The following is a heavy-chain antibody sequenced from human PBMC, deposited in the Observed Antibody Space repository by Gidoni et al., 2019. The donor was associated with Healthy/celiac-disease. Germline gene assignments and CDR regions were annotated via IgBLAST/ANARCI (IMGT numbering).Heavy chain of an antibody. V-gene: IGHV3-30*04. CDR2: ISYDGSNK. CDR3: ASFEGGSYFSDY. Sequence: QVQLVESGGGVVQPGRSLRLSCAASGFTFSSYAMHWVRQAPGKGLEWVAVISYDGSNKYYADSVKGRFTISRDNSKNTLYLQMNSLRAEDTAVYYCASFEGGSYFSDYWGQGTLVTVSS. D-gene: IGHD1-26*01. CDR1: GFTFSSYA. J-gene: IGHJ4*02.